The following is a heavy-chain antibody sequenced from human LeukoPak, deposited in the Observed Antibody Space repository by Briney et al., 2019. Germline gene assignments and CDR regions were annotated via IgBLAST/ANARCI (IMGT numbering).Heavy chain of an antibody. CDR3: AREVTGTTVWFDP. CDR1: GYSFTNYA. Sequence: ASVKVSCKASGYSFTNYAINWVRQAPGQGLEGMGWISAYNGNTNYAQKLQGRVTMTTDTSTSTAYMELRSLRSDDTAVYYCAREVTGTTVWFDPWGQGTLVTVSS. J-gene: IGHJ5*02. D-gene: IGHD1-7*01. V-gene: IGHV1-18*01. CDR2: ISAYNGNT.